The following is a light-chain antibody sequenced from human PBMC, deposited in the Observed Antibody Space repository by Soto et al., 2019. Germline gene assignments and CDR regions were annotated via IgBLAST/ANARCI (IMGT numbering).Light chain of an antibody. V-gene: IGKV3-15*01. Sequence: EIVVTKSPVTLSLSPGERATLSCRASQSVSSKLAWYQQKPGQPPRLLIFDASARATGVPARFSGSGSGTDFTLTINSLQPEDFALYYCQQSYNFPPTFGHGTKVDIK. CDR1: QSVSSK. CDR3: QQSYNFPPT. J-gene: IGKJ3*01. CDR2: DAS.